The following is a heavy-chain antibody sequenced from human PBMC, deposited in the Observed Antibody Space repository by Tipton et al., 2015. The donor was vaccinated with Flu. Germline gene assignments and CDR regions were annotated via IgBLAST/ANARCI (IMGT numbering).Heavy chain of an antibody. V-gene: IGHV1-18*04. J-gene: IGHJ4*02. CDR1: GYTFSRNG. CDR2: INPKTGNT. D-gene: IGHD6-19*01. CDR3: ARELQLGIELAATTRMFDS. Sequence: QLVQSGAEVKKPGASVKVSCEASGYTFSRNGISWVRQAPGQGLEWMGWINPKTGNTNFVQKLQGRVTMTIDTSTSTAYMELRSLRSDDTAMYYCARELQLGIELAATTRMFDSWGQGTLLTVSS.